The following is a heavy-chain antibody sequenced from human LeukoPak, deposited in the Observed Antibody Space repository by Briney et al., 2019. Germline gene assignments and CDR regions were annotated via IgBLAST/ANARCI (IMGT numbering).Heavy chain of an antibody. D-gene: IGHD2-2*02. Sequence: ASVKVSCKASGYTFTGYYMHWVRQAPGQGLEWVGWINPNSGGTNYAQKFQGRVTMTRDTSISTAYMELSRLRSDDTAVYYCARARGATWDIVVVPAAIWSFDYWGQGTLVTVSS. CDR1: GYTFTGYY. CDR3: ARARGATWDIVVVPAAIWSFDY. V-gene: IGHV1-2*02. J-gene: IGHJ4*02. CDR2: INPNSGGT.